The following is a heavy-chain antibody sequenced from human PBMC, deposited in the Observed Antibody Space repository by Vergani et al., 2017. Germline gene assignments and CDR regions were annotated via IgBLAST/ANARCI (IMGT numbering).Heavy chain of an antibody. Sequence: QVQLQQWGAGLLKPSETLSLTCAVYGGSFSGYYWSWIRQPPGKGLEWIGEINHSGSTNYNPSLKSRVTISVDTSKNQFSLKLSSVTAADTAVYYCARDNGRTVTTSAGFDPWGQGTLVTVSS. CDR1: GGSFSGYY. CDR3: ARDNGRTVTTSAGFDP. D-gene: IGHD4-17*01. V-gene: IGHV4-34*01. J-gene: IGHJ5*02. CDR2: INHSGST.